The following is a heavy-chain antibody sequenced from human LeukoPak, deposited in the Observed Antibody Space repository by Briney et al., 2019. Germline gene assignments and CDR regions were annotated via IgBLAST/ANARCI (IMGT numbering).Heavy chain of an antibody. CDR1: GASINSGGYY. CDR3: ARDGFYCSGSDCSKGRWYSHYYMDV. CDR2: IYASGNT. V-gene: IGHV4-61*02. J-gene: IGHJ6*03. Sequence: SETLSLTCTVSGASINSGGYYWTWIRQPAGKGLEWIGRIYASGNTDYSPSPKSRLTISLDTSKNQFSLRLSSVTAADTAVYYCARDGFYCSGSDCSKGRWYSHYYMDVWGKGTTVTVSS. D-gene: IGHD5-12*01.